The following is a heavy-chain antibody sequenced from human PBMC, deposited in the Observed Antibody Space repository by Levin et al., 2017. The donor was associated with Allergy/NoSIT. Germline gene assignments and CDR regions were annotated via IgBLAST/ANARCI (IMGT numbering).Heavy chain of an antibody. D-gene: IGHD5-18*01. CDR2: ISSSGGNT. J-gene: IGHJ4*02. V-gene: IGHV3-23*01. CDR1: TFSSYA. Sequence: TFSSYAMNWVRQAPGKGPEWVSVISSSGGNTYYADSVKGRFTISRDNSKNTLYLQMNSLRAEDTAIYYCAKSAYSYASRFDYWGQGTLVTVSS. CDR3: AKSAYSYASRFDY.